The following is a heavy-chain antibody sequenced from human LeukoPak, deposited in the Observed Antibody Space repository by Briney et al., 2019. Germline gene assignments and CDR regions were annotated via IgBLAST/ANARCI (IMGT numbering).Heavy chain of an antibody. CDR2: IGAYNGDT. CDR1: GYTFTSFG. D-gene: IGHD6-13*01. CDR3: ARDQMNIAAAGAYFDY. Sequence: ASVKVSCKASGYTFTSFGISWVRQAPGQGREWMGWIGAYNGDTKYGQKLQGRVTMTTDTSTSTAYMELRSLRSDDAAVYYCARDQMNIAAAGAYFDYWGQGTLVTVSS. J-gene: IGHJ4*02. V-gene: IGHV1-18*01.